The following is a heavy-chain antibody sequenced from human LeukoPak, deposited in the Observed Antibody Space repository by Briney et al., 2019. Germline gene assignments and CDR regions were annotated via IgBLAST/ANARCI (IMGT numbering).Heavy chain of an antibody. CDR3: ARGGYSGYVAWFDP. CDR1: GGSISSSSYY. CDR2: TYTSGST. Sequence: SETLSLTCTVSGGSISSSSYYWSWIRQPAGKGLEWIGRTYTSGSTNYNPSLKSRVTISVDTSKNQFSLKLSSVTAADTAVYYCARGGYSGYVAWFDPWGQGTLVTVSS. V-gene: IGHV4-61*02. D-gene: IGHD5-12*01. J-gene: IGHJ5*02.